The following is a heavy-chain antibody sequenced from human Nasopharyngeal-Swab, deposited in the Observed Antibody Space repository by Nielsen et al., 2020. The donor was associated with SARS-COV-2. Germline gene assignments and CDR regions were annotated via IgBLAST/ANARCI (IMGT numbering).Heavy chain of an antibody. D-gene: IGHD3-3*01. CDR3: ARGRDFSVDS. Sequence: SQTLSLTCAISGDSVSSHSAGWNWIRQSPSRGLEWLGRTLYRSKWYNDYAESVKSRIAVNPDTSKNQFSLQLNSVTPEDTAVYYCARGRDFSVDSWGQGTLFTASS. J-gene: IGHJ4*02. CDR1: GDSVSSHSAG. CDR2: TLYRSKWYN. V-gene: IGHV6-1*01.